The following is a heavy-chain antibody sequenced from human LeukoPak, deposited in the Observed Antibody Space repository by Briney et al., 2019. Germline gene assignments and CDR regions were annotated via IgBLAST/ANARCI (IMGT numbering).Heavy chain of an antibody. CDR1: GFTFSGSA. V-gene: IGHV3-73*01. D-gene: IGHD1-26*01. Sequence: GGSLKLSCAASGFTFSGSAMHWVRQASGKGPEHLGRIRSKANSYATAYAASVKGRFTISRDDSKNTAYLQMNSLKTEDTAVYYCTSGYSGSYYRDYWGQGTLVTVSS. J-gene: IGHJ4*02. CDR2: IRSKANSYAT. CDR3: TSGYSGSYYRDY.